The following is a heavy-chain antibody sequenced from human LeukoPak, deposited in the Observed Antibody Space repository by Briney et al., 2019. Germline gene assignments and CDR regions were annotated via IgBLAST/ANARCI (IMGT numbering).Heavy chain of an antibody. V-gene: IGHV3-64*01. CDR2: ISSNGGST. Sequence: GGSLRVSCAASGFTFSSYAMHWVRQAPGKGLEYVSAISSNGGSTYYANSVKGRFTISRDNSKNTLYLQMGSLRAEDMAVYYCASLSKGGWYDYWGQGTLVTVSS. CDR3: ASLSKGGWYDY. D-gene: IGHD6-19*01. J-gene: IGHJ4*02. CDR1: GFTFSSYA.